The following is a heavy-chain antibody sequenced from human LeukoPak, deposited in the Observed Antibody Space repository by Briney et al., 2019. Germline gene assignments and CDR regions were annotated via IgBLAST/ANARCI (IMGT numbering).Heavy chain of an antibody. J-gene: IGHJ3*02. CDR3: AREGYCSSTSCYTLGDAFDI. D-gene: IGHD2-2*02. V-gene: IGHV3-30*03. Sequence: GRSLRLSCAASGFTFSSYGMHWVRQALGKGLEWVAVISYDGSNKYYADSVKGRFTISRDNSKNTLYLQMNSLRAEDTAVYYCAREGYCSSTSCYTLGDAFDIWGQGTMVTVSS. CDR1: GFTFSSYG. CDR2: ISYDGSNK.